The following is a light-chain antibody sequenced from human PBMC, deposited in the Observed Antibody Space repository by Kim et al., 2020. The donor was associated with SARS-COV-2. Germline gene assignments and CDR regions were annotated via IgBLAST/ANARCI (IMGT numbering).Light chain of an antibody. J-gene: IGLJ3*02. CDR3: NSWDSSGNFWV. CDR2: SEN. V-gene: IGLV3-19*02. CDR1: SLRSYS. Sequence: SSELTQDSAVSVALGQTVRITCQGDSLRSYSATWYQQKPGQAPARVIYSENNRPSGIPARFSGSSSGNTASLTITGAQAEDEADYYCNSWDSSGNFWVFGGGTQLTVL.